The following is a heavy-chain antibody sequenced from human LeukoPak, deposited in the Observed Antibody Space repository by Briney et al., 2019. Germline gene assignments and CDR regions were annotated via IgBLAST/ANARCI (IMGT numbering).Heavy chain of an antibody. V-gene: IGHV3-21*01. Sequence: PGGSLRLSCVASGFTVSNNHMTWVRQAPGKGLEWVSSITSDSRDTYYTDSLRGRFTISRDNAENSLYLQMNSLRPEDTAVYYCARGGTFGVDRSDYWGQGTLVTVSS. CDR1: GFTVSNNH. D-gene: IGHD3-3*01. CDR3: ARGGTFGVDRSDY. J-gene: IGHJ4*02. CDR2: ITSDSRDT.